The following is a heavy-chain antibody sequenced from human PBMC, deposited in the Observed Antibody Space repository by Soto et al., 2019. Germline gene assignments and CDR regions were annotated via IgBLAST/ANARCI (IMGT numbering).Heavy chain of an antibody. V-gene: IGHV3-21*02. CDR1: GFTLTTYT. Sequence: EVQLVESGGGLVKPGGSLRLSCEASGFTLTTYTMNWVRQASGKGLEWVSSITSSSGHIYYADSVKGRFTISRDNARNSLYLQMNSLRAEDTAVYFCAREGSLGLDVWGRGTTVTVSS. CDR3: AREGSLGLDV. J-gene: IGHJ6*02. D-gene: IGHD3-10*01. CDR2: ITSSSGHI.